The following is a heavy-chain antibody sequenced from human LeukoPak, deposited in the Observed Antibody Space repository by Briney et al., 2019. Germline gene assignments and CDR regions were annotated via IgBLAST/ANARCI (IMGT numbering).Heavy chain of an antibody. D-gene: IGHD3-9*01. V-gene: IGHV3-7*03. CDR2: IKQDGSEK. CDR3: ARVRLGNYFDY. J-gene: IGHJ4*02. CDR1: GFTFSSYW. Sequence: QPGGPLRLSCAASGFTFSSYWMSWVRQAPGKGLEWVANIKQDGSEKYYVDSVKGRFTISRDNAKNSLYLQMNSLRAEDTAVYYCARVRLGNYFDYWGQGTLVTVSS.